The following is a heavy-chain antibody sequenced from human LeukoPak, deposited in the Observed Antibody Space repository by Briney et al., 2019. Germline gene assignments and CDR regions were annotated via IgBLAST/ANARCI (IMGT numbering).Heavy chain of an antibody. CDR2: LNPYSGGT. Sequence: ASVKVSCKASGYTFTDYHIHWVRQAPGQGLEWMGWLNPYSGGTNYVQKFQGRVTMTRDTSISTGYMELSRLTSDDTAVYYCARVYDYGDYAGYWSQGTLVTVSS. CDR3: ARVYDYGDYAGY. J-gene: IGHJ4*02. V-gene: IGHV1-2*02. D-gene: IGHD4-17*01. CDR1: GYTFTDYH.